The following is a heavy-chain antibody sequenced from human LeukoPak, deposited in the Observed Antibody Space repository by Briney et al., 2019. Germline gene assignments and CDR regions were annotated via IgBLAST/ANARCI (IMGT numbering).Heavy chain of an antibody. CDR2: INNSGST. J-gene: IGHJ4*02. Sequence: SETLSLTCAVYGGSFSGYYWSWIRQPPGKGLEWIGEINNSGSTNYNPSLKSRVTISVDTSKNQFSLKLSSVTAADTAVYYCARDSLLRYFDWLLSPHYFDYWGQGTLVTVSS. D-gene: IGHD3-9*01. CDR3: ARDSLLRYFDWLLSPHYFDY. V-gene: IGHV4-34*01. CDR1: GGSFSGYY.